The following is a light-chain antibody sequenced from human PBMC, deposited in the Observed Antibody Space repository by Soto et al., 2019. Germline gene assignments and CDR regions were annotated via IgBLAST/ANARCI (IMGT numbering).Light chain of an antibody. CDR3: QQFYRYPWT. J-gene: IGKJ1*01. Sequence: DIQMTQSPSTLSASVGDRVTITCRASQSVDTCLAWYQQKPGTAPHLLIYKASSLETGVPSRFSGSGSVTEFTLTISSLQPDDFATYCCQQFYRYPWTFGQGTKVEIK. V-gene: IGKV1-5*03. CDR2: KAS. CDR1: QSVDTC.